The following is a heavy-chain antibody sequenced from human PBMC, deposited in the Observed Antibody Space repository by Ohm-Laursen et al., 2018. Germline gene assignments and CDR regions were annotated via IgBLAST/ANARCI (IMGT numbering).Heavy chain of an antibody. Sequence: SLRLSCAASGFTFDDYAMHWVRQAPGKGLEWVSCISWNSGSIGYADSVKGRFTISRDNAKNSLYLQMNSLRAEDTALYYCAKARYDFWSGYQVRTFDYWGQGTLVTVSS. CDR1: GFTFDDYA. CDR2: ISWNSGSI. D-gene: IGHD3-3*01. CDR3: AKARYDFWSGYQVRTFDY. J-gene: IGHJ4*02. V-gene: IGHV3-9*01.